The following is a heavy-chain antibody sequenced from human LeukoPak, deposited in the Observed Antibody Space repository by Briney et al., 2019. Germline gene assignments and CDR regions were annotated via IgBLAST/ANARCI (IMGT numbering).Heavy chain of an antibody. Sequence: SETLSLTCAVYGGSFSGYYWSWIRQPPGKGLEWIGEINHSGSTNYNPSLKSRVTISVDTSKNQFSLKLSSVTAADTAVYYCASSETGPTMPFDIWGQGTMVTVSS. V-gene: IGHV4-34*01. CDR3: ASSETGPTMPFDI. D-gene: IGHD1-1*01. CDR2: INHSGST. J-gene: IGHJ3*02. CDR1: GGSFSGYY.